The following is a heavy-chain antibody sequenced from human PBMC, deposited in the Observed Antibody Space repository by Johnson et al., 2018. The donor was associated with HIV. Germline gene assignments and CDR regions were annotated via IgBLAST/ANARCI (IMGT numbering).Heavy chain of an antibody. Sequence: QEQLVESGGGVVQPGRSLRLSCAASGFTFSSYAMHWVRQAPGKGLEWVAVISYDGSNKYYADSVKGRFTISRDNARNSLYLQMNSLRAEDTAVYYCAKGWGAFDIWGQGTMVTVSS. J-gene: IGHJ3*02. D-gene: IGHD3-16*01. CDR1: GFTFSSYA. CDR3: AKGWGAFDI. V-gene: IGHV3-30*04. CDR2: ISYDGSNK.